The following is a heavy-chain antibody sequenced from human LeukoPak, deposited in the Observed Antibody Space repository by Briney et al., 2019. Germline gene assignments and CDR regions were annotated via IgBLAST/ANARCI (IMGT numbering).Heavy chain of an antibody. CDR3: ARDGWTDYYGSGSYYNWFDP. D-gene: IGHD3-10*01. CDR2: IFYSGNT. Sequence: SETLSLTCTVSGGSMTSYYWTWVRQSPGKGLEWIGFIFYSGNTIFNPSLKSRVTMSIDMSKSQFSLRLSSVTAADTAVYYCARDGWTDYYGSGSYYNWFDPWGQGTLVTVSS. V-gene: IGHV4-59*12. CDR1: GGSMTSYY. J-gene: IGHJ5*02.